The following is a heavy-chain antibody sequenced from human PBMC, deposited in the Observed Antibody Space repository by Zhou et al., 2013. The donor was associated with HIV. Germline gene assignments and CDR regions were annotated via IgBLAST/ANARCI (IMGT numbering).Heavy chain of an antibody. D-gene: IGHD2-2*01. CDR1: GDTFNSYV. CDR3: ARDPSSNKGCSSTSCPPPYNWLDP. CDR2: IIPMYGTP. V-gene: IGHV1-69*05. J-gene: IGHJ5*02. Sequence: QVQLVQSGAEVKKPGSSVKVSCKSSGDTFNSYVFNWVRQAPGQGLEWMGDIIPMYGTPNYAQKFQGRVTITTDDSTNTVYMELSSLRSEDTAVYYCARDPSSNKGCSSTSCPPPYNWLDPWAREPWSPSPQ.